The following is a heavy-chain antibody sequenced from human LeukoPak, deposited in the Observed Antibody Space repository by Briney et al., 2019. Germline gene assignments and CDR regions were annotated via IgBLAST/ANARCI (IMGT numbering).Heavy chain of an antibody. CDR2: INHSGST. Sequence: SETLSLTCAVYGGSFSGYYWSWIRQPPGKGLEWIGEINHSGSTNYNPSLKSRVTISVDTSKNQFSLRLSSVTAADTAVYYCARGIQLWSYYYYGMDVWGQGTTVTVSS. D-gene: IGHD5-18*01. CDR3: ARGIQLWSYYYYGMDV. V-gene: IGHV4-34*01. CDR1: GGSFSGYY. J-gene: IGHJ6*02.